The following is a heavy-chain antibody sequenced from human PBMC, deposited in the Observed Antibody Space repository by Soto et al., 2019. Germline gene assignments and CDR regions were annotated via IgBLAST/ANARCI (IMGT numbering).Heavy chain of an antibody. D-gene: IGHD5-18*01. Sequence: GGSLRLSCAASGFTVSSNYMSWVRQAPGKGLEWVSVIYSGGSTYYADSVKGRFTISRDNSKNTLYLQMNSLRAEDTAVYYCARVDTAMVTSYFDYWGQGTLVTVSS. V-gene: IGHV3-53*01. CDR2: IYSGGST. CDR3: ARVDTAMVTSYFDY. CDR1: GFTVSSNY. J-gene: IGHJ4*02.